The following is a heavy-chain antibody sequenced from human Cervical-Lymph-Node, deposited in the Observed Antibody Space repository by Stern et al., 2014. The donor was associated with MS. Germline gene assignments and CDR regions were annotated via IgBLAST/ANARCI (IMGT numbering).Heavy chain of an antibody. V-gene: IGHV3-7*01. J-gene: IGHJ4*02. CDR1: GFSFGTSW. CDR3: ARDRRAFLDY. D-gene: IGHD2/OR15-2a*01. CDR2: IRQDGYDK. Sequence: VQLVQSGGGLVQPGGSLRLSCVASGFSFGTSWMSWVRQPPWRGLEWVANIRQDGYDKFYVDSVKGRFTISRDNARNSLYLQMNSLTVADTAVYYCARDRRAFLDYWGQGTHVAVSS.